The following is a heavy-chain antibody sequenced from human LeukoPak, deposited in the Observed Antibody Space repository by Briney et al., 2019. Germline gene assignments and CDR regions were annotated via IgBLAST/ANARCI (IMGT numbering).Heavy chain of an antibody. J-gene: IGHJ4*02. Sequence: GGSLRLSCAASGFTFSSYAMHWVRQAPGKGLEYVSAISSNGGSTYYANSVKGRFTISRDNSKNTLYLQMGSLRAEDMAVYYCARATEYIYSYGYYFDYWGQGTLVTVSS. CDR3: ARATEYIYSYGYYFDY. D-gene: IGHD5-18*01. V-gene: IGHV3-64*01. CDR1: GFTFSSYA. CDR2: ISSNGGST.